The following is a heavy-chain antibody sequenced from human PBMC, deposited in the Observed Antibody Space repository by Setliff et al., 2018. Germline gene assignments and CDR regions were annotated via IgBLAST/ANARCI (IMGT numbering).Heavy chain of an antibody. CDR2: IFQSGNT. J-gene: IGHJ6*02. D-gene: IGHD3-10*01. Sequence: SETLSLTCAVSGSSIISDYYWVWIRQPPGRGLEWIGSIFQSGNTYYNLSLKSRVTISVDTSKNQFSLKVNSVTAADTAVYYCATLLANYGSGMDVWGQGTTVTVSS. CDR3: ATLLANYGSGMDV. V-gene: IGHV4-38-2*01. CDR1: GSSIISDYY.